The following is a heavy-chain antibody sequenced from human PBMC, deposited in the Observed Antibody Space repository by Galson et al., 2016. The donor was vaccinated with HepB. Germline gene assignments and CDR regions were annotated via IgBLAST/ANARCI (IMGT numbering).Heavy chain of an antibody. Sequence: SLRLSCAASGSIFGSSGMHCGRPARGKGLGWVGVISYDGSSSSDVDAVRGRFTISRDNYKNMFDLQMNSLRGDDTAVYYCAKRGLFSTDNHYSYAMDVWGKGTTVTVSS. CDR2: ISYDGSSS. CDR1: GSIFGSSG. V-gene: IGHV3-30*18. CDR3: AKRGLFSTDNHYSYAMDV. D-gene: IGHD2/OR15-2a*01. J-gene: IGHJ6*04.